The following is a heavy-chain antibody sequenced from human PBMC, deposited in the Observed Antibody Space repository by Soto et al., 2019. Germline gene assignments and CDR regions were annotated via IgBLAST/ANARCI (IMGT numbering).Heavy chain of an antibody. CDR3: AGGTDGKKVSY. CDR1: GGSVSSEHYY. V-gene: IGHV4-61*03. Sequence: PSETLSRTCTVSGGSVSSEHYYWNWIRQPPGKGLEWIGYFYYTGSTNYNPSLESRLTMSVDMSKNHFSLKLSSVTAADTAVYYCAGGTDGKKVSYWGQGTLVTVSS. J-gene: IGHJ4*02. CDR2: FYYTGST. D-gene: IGHD2-15*01.